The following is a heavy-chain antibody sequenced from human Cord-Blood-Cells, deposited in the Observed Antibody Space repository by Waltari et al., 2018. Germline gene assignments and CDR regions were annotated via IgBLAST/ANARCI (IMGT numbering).Heavy chain of an antibody. CDR2: INHSEST. Sequence: QVQLQQWGAGLFKPSETLSLTRADYGGPFSGYYWRWIRQPPGKGLEWIGEINHSESTNYNPSHKSLVTISVDTSKNLFSLKLSSVTAADTAVYYCARAPNWNYDAFDIWGQGTMVTVSS. CDR3: ARAPNWNYDAFDI. V-gene: IGHV4-34*01. D-gene: IGHD1-7*01. J-gene: IGHJ3*02. CDR1: GGPFSGYY.